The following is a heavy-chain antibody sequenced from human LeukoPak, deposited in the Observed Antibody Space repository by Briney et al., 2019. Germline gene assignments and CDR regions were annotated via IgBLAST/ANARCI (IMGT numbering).Heavy chain of an antibody. CDR2: ISAYNGNT. J-gene: IGHJ4*02. D-gene: IGHD6-19*01. CDR3: ARDPPTIAVAGERVFDY. V-gene: IGHV1-18*01. Sequence: GASVKVSCKASGYTFTGYGISWVRQAPGQGLEWMGWISAYNGNTNYAQKLQGRVTMTTDTSTSTAYMELRSLRSDDTAVYYCARDPPTIAVAGERVFDYWGQGTLVTVSS. CDR1: GYTFTGYG.